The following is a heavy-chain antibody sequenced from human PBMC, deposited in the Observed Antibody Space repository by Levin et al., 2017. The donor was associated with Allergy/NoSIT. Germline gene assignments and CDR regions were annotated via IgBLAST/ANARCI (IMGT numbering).Heavy chain of an antibody. CDR2: IYTDGLT. CDR3: ARGRWAYGDYPD. Sequence: GESLKISCAASGFSISRNYLSWVRQAPGKGLEWVSVIYTDGLTRYADSVRGRFTISRDNSKNTMYLQMNSLRAEDTAIYYCARGRWAYGDYPDWGQGTLVTVSS. V-gene: IGHV3-53*01. J-gene: IGHJ4*02. D-gene: IGHD4-17*01. CDR1: GFSISRNY.